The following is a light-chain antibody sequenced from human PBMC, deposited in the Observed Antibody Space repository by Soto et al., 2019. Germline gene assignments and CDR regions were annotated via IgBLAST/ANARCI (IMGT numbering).Light chain of an antibody. J-gene: IGLJ1*01. CDR2: ADS. V-gene: IGLV1-44*01. CDR1: ISNIGTNS. CDR3: AAWDDNLNGPL. Sequence: QSVLTQPPSASGTPGQRVTISCSGDISNIGTNSVHWYQHLPGTAPKLVIYADSQRPSGVPDRFSGSKPGTSASLGISGLQSEDDADYLCAAWDDNLNGPLFGTGTKVTVL.